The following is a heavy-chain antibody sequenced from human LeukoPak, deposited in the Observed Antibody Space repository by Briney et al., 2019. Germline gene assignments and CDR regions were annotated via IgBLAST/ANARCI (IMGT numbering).Heavy chain of an antibody. CDR2: ISFDGSNK. J-gene: IGHJ3*02. V-gene: IGHV3-30*03. CDR3: ATSEEDGWSDAFYI. Sequence: PGGSLRLSWGPSGFTFIIYDMHWACQVPGKGLEWVSVISFDGSNKYYADSVKGRFTISRDNSKNTLFLQMNSLTAEDTAVYYCATSEEDGWSDAFYIWGRGTMVTVSS. CDR1: GFTFIIYD. D-gene: IGHD6-19*01.